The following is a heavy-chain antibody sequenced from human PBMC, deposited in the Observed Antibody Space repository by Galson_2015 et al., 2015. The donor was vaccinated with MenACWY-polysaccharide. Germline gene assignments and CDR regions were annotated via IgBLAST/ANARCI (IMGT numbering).Heavy chain of an antibody. J-gene: IGHJ6*02. D-gene: IGHD2-2*01. Sequence: SLRLCCAARGFTFCTYAIHWVRQAPGKGLDWAAIVSYAGTNEYYADSETDRFTISRDNSKTTLHLQMNSLRPEDTAAYSCERPDCSRTSCYGMDVWGQGTTVTVSS. V-gene: IGHV3-30-3*01. CDR1: GFTFCTYA. CDR3: ERPDCSRTSCYGMDV. CDR2: VSYAGTNE.